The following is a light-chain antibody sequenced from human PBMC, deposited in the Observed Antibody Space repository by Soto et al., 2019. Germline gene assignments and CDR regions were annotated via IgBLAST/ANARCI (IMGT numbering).Light chain of an antibody. CDR2: AAS. Sequence: DIQMTQSPSSLSASLGDRVTITCRASQGIGICLAWYQQKPGKVPKLLIYAASTLQSGVPSRFSGRGSGTDFTLTISSLQPEDVATYYCQKYNSAPRTFGQGTRVEI. CDR3: QKYNSAPRT. J-gene: IGKJ1*01. CDR1: QGIGIC. V-gene: IGKV1-27*01.